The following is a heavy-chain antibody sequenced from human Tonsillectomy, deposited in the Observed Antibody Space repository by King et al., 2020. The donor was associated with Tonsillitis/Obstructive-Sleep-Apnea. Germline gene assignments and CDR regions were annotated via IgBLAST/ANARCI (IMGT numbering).Heavy chain of an antibody. J-gene: IGHJ4*02. Sequence: DVQLVESGGGFVRPGESLRLSCGASGSGLNFPGAWMSWVRQAPGKGLEWVGRLKSKKDGGTADLGAPVKGRFTMSRDDSENRLYLQMNSLKIEDTAIYYCTTDLGYYDSNGFPHWGQGTLVTVSS. D-gene: IGHD3-22*01. V-gene: IGHV3-15*07. CDR2: LKSKKDGGTA. CDR3: TTDLGYYDSNGFPH. CDR1: GSGLNFPGAW.